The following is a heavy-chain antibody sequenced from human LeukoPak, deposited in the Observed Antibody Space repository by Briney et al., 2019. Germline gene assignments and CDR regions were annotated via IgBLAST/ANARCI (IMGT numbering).Heavy chain of an antibody. D-gene: IGHD1-14*01. CDR2: ISPNSGGT. J-gene: IGHJ6*02. CDR3: ARAITYYDGLDV. CDR1: GYTFTDYY. V-gene: IGHV1-2*02. Sequence: ASVKVSCKASGYTFTDYYIHWVRQAPGQGLEWMGWISPNSGGTNYAQNFQGRVTMTWDTSRDTSITTAYMELSRLRSDDTAVYYCARAITYYDGLDVWGQGTTVTVSS.